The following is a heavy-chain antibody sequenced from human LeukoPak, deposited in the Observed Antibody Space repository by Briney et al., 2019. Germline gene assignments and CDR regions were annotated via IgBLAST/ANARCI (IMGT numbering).Heavy chain of an antibody. CDR3: TRDPGVRLSSGRFDY. Sequence: GGSLRLSCAASGFTFSTYTMNWVRQAPGKGLEWVSYISSSGTTIYYADSEKGRFTISRDNAKNTLYLQMNSLRAEDTAVYYCTRDPGVRLSSGRFDYWGQGTLVTVSS. D-gene: IGHD6-19*01. CDR2: ISSSGTTI. J-gene: IGHJ4*02. V-gene: IGHV3-48*01. CDR1: GFTFSTYT.